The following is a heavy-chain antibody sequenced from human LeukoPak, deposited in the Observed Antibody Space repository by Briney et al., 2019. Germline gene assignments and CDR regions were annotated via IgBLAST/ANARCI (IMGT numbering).Heavy chain of an antibody. CDR2: IYHCGST. Sequence: KASETLSLTCAVSGYSISSGYYWGWIRQPPGKGLEWIGSIYHCGSTYYNPSLKSRVTISVDTSKNQFSLKLSSVTAADTAVYYCARVVAAADAFDIWGQGTMVTVSS. V-gene: IGHV4-38-2*01. D-gene: IGHD6-25*01. CDR3: ARVVAAADAFDI. CDR1: GYSISSGYY. J-gene: IGHJ3*02.